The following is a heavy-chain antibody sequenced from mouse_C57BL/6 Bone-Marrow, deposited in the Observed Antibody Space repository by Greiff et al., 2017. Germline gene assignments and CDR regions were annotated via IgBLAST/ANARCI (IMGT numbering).Heavy chain of an antibody. CDR2: IDPSDSYT. V-gene: IGHV1-50*01. CDR3: ARATFAY. Sequence: VQLQESGAELVKPGASVKLSCKASGYTFTSYWMQWVKQRPGQGLEWIGEIDPSDSYTNYNQKFKGKATLTVDTASSTAYMQLSSLTSEDSAVYYCARATFAYWGQGTLVTVSA. J-gene: IGHJ3*01. D-gene: IGHD6-1*01. CDR1: GYTFTSYW.